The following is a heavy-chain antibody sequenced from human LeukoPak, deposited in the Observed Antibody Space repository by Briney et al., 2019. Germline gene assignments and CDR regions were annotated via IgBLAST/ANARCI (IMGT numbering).Heavy chain of an antibody. D-gene: IGHD3-10*01. CDR1: GGSISSSSYY. Sequence: SETLSLTCTVSGGSISSSSYYWGWIRQPAGKGLEWIGRIYTSGSTNYNPSLKSRVTISVDTSKNQFSLKLSSVTAADTAVYYCARNRYYYGSGSYGVPNWFDPWGQGTLVTVSS. V-gene: IGHV4-61*02. CDR2: IYTSGST. J-gene: IGHJ5*02. CDR3: ARNRYYYGSGSYGVPNWFDP.